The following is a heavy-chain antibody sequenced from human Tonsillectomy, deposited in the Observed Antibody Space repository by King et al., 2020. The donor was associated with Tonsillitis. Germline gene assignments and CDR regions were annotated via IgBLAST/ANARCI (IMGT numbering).Heavy chain of an antibody. CDR3: AKFSAVQSGWDAFDI. CDR2: ISGGGGST. CDR1: GFTFRSDA. D-gene: IGHD6-13*01. V-gene: IGHV3-23*04. Sequence: VQLVESGGGLVQPGGALRLSCAASGFTFRSDAISWVRQAPGKGLEWASAISGGGGSTYYADSGKGRFTISRDNSKKTLYLQMNSLRAEDTAVYYCAKFSAVQSGWDAFDIWGQGTMVTVSS. J-gene: IGHJ3*02.